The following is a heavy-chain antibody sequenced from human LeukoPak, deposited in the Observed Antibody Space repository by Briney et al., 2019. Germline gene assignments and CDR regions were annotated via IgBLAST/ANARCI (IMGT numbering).Heavy chain of an antibody. V-gene: IGHV4-59*12. D-gene: IGHD3-10*01. CDR2: IYYSGST. J-gene: IGHJ5*02. Sequence: PSETLSLTYTVSGGSISSYYWSWIRQPPGKGLEWIGYIYYSGSTNYNPSLKSRVTISVDTSKNQFSLKLSSVTAADTAVYYCAGRPYTYYYGSGSYYWFDPWGQGTLVTVSS. CDR3: AGRPYTYYYGSGSYYWFDP. CDR1: GGSISSYY.